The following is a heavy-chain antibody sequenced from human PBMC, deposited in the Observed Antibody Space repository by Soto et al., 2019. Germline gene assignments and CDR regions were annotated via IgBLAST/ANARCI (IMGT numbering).Heavy chain of an antibody. CDR3: ATLPPRIELTVLPIPT. CDR2: MYHSGST. D-gene: IGHD2-2*02. V-gene: IGHV4-4*02. J-gene: IGHJ4*02. CDR1: GGSISSTNW. Sequence: QVQLRQSGPGLVKPSGTLSLTCAVSGGSISSTNWWSWVRQSPGKGLEWIGEMYHSGSTNYNPSLRGQVTISVDKSNNQFSLKIRSVTAADTAIYYCATLPPRIELTVLPIPTWGQGTLVTVSS.